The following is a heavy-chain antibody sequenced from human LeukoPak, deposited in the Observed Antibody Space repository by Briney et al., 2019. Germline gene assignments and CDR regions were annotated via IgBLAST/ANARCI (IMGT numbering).Heavy chain of an antibody. J-gene: IGHJ4*02. CDR3: AREDSGSFNNFDY. D-gene: IGHD1-26*01. V-gene: IGHV3-7*01. Sequence: GGSPRLSCAASGFTFSSYWMSWVRQAPGKGLEWVANIKQDGSEKYYVDSVKGRFTISRDNAKNSLYLQMNSLRAEDTAVYYCAREDSGSFNNFDYWGQGTLVTVSS. CDR2: IKQDGSEK. CDR1: GFTFSSYW.